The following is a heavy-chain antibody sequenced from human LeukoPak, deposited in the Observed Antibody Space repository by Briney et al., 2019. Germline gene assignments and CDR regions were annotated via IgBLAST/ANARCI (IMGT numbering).Heavy chain of an antibody. D-gene: IGHD3-3*01. J-gene: IGHJ4*02. V-gene: IGHV3-23*01. CDR1: GFTFSSYA. CDR2: ISGSGGST. Sequence: PGGSLRLSCAASGFTFSSYAMSWVRQAPGKGLEWVSAISGSGGSTYYADSVKGRFTISRDNSKNTLYLQMNSLRAEDTAVYYCAKPHYDIWSGYWGGDYWGQGTLVAVSS. CDR3: AKPHYDIWSGYWGGDY.